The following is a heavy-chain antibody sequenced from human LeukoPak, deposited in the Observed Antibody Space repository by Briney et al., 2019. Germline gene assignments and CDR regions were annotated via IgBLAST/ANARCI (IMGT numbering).Heavy chain of an antibody. D-gene: IGHD6-13*01. J-gene: IGHJ4*02. CDR3: VRMIAAAGSFDY. Sequence: SGTLSLTCAVSGGSISSSNWWSWVRQPPGKGLEWIGEIFHSGSTNYNPSLRSRVTISVDTSKNQFSLKLSSVTAADTAVYYCVRMIAAAGSFDYWGQGTLVTVSS. V-gene: IGHV4-4*02. CDR1: GGSISSSNW. CDR2: IFHSGST.